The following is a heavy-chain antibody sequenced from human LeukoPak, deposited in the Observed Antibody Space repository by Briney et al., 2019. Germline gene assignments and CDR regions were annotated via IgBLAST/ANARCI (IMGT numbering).Heavy chain of an antibody. V-gene: IGHV4-39*07. Sequence: SETLSLTCTVSGGSISSSSYYWGWIRQPPGKGLEWIGSIYYSGSTYYNPSLKSRVTISVDTSKNQFSLKLSSVTAADTAVYYCARPLAGQDAFDIWGQGTMVTVSS. CDR1: GGSISSSSYY. CDR2: IYYSGST. J-gene: IGHJ3*02. D-gene: IGHD3-3*02. CDR3: ARPLAGQDAFDI.